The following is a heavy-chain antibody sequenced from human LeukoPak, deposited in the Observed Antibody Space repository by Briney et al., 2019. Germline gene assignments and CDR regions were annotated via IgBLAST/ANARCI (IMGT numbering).Heavy chain of an antibody. Sequence: SGGSLRLSCAASGFSFSTYAIHWVRQAPGKGLEWVVVISYDGRDKHHVDSVKGRFIISRDNSKNTLYLQMNSLRAEDTAVYYCARDRVRIASYYFDSWGQGTLVTVSS. J-gene: IGHJ4*02. V-gene: IGHV3-30*04. CDR3: ARDRVRIASYYFDS. D-gene: IGHD6-13*01. CDR2: ISYDGRDK. CDR1: GFSFSTYA.